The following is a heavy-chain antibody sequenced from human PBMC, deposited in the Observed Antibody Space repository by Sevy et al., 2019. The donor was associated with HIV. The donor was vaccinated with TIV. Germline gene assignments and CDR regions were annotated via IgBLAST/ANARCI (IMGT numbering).Heavy chain of an antibody. CDR3: AKDRDIVVVVPATAAFDI. V-gene: IGHV3-9*01. Sequence: GGSLRLSCAASGFTFDDNAMHWVRQAPGKGLEWVSGISWNSGNIGYADSVKGRFTISRDNAKNSLYLQMNSLTAEDTALYYCAKDRDIVVVVPATAAFDIWGQGTMVTVSS. CDR1: GFTFDDNA. J-gene: IGHJ3*02. D-gene: IGHD2-15*01. CDR2: ISWNSGNI.